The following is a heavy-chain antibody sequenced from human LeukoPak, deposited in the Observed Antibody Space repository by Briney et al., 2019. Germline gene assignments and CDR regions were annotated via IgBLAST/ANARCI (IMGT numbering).Heavy chain of an antibody. V-gene: IGHV4-34*01. D-gene: IGHD6-19*01. CDR2: INHSGST. Sequence: SETLSLTCAVYGGSFSGYYWSWIRQPPGKGLEWIGEINHSGSTNYNPSLKSRVTISVDTSKNQFSLKLSSVTAADTAVYYRARAGFYSSGWFDYWGQGTLVTVSS. CDR1: GGSFSGYY. CDR3: ARAGFYSSGWFDY. J-gene: IGHJ4*02.